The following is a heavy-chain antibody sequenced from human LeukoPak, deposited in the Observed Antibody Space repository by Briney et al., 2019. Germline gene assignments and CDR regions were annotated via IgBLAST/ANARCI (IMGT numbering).Heavy chain of an antibody. CDR1: GGTFSSYA. D-gene: IGHD2-2*01. J-gene: IGHJ6*04. CDR2: IIPIFDTA. V-gene: IGHV1-69*01. CDR3: ARGGVPAALYGMDV. Sequence: ASVKVSCKASGGTFSSYAISWVRQAPGQGLEWMGGIIPIFDTAYYEKKFHGRVTITADESTSTAYRELSSLRSEDTAVYYCARGGVPAALYGMDVWGKGTTVTVSS.